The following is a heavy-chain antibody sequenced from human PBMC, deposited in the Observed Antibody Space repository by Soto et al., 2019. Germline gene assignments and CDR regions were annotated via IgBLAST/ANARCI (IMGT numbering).Heavy chain of an antibody. V-gene: IGHV3-33*01. Sequence: QVQLVESGGGVVQPGRSLRLSCAASGFTFNHNAMHWVRQAAGKGLEWVAQIWYDGSEKYYTDSVKGRFTISRDNFKNTVFLQMDSLRVEDTAVYYCARDGQQQAPYALDVWGQGTTVSFSS. J-gene: IGHJ6*02. D-gene: IGHD6-13*01. CDR3: ARDGQQQAPYALDV. CDR1: GFTFNHNA. CDR2: IWYDGSEK.